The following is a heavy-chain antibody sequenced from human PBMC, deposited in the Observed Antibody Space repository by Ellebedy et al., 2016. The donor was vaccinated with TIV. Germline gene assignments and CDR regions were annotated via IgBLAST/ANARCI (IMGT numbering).Heavy chain of an antibody. Sequence: PGGSLRLSCEASGFTFSYYSLNRVRQAPGKGLEWVSYISSTGSTIYYIDSVKGRFTISRDNAKNSVWLQMNSLRSEDTAVYYCARGASLDWSRDAFDFWGQGTTVTVSS. CDR3: ARGASLDWSRDAFDF. D-gene: IGHD3-9*01. CDR1: GFTFSYYS. J-gene: IGHJ3*01. V-gene: IGHV3-48*04. CDR2: ISSTGSTI.